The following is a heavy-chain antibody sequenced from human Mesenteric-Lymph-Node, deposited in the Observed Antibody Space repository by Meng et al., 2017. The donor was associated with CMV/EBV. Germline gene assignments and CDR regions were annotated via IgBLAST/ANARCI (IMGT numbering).Heavy chain of an antibody. J-gene: IGHJ4*02. CDR3: ARHYSGTYYRLIDH. D-gene: IGHD1-26*01. CDR1: GYSFTIYW. CDR2: IYPGDSDT. V-gene: IGHV5-51*01. Sequence: GESLKISCKGCGYSFTIYWIGWVRQMTGKGLEWMGIIYPGDSDTKNSPSFQGQVTISADKSISTAYLQWSSLKASDTAIYYCARHYSGTYYRLIDHWGQGTLVTVSS.